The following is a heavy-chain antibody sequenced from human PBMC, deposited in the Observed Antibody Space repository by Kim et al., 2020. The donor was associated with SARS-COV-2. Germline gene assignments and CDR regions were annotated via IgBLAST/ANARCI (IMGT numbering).Heavy chain of an antibody. CDR3: ARGGAARFDL. CDR1: RGSIGSYY. Sequence: SETLSLTCTVSRGSIGSYYWSWFRQPAGKGLEWIGRINTAGSTTYRPSLKSRATLSIDTSKNQFSLNLNSVTAEDTAVFYCARGGAARFDLWGQGTLVPV. J-gene: IGHJ4*02. V-gene: IGHV4-4*07. CDR2: INTAGST. D-gene: IGHD1-26*01.